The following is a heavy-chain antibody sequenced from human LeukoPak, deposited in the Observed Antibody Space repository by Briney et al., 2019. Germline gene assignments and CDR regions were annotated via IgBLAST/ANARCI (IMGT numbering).Heavy chain of an antibody. J-gene: IGHJ3*01. D-gene: IGHD3-16*01. CDR3: ARDRGMIAP. CDR2: ISGSGSGGST. Sequence: GGSLRLSCAASGFTFSTYAMHWVRQAPGKGQEWVSNISGSGSGGSTYYADSVKGRFTISRDNAKNSLYLQMNSLRAEDTAVYYCARDRGMIAPWGQGTMVTVSS. CDR1: GFTFSTYA. V-gene: IGHV3-48*04.